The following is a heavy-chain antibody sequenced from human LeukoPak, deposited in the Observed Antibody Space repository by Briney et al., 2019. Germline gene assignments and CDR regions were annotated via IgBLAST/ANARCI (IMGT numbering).Heavy chain of an antibody. CDR1: GFTFSTYE. CDR3: ARQQLQLWYD. Sequence: PGGSLRLSCAASGFTFSTYEMNWVRQAPGKGLEWVSYISSSAATTYYADSVKGRFTNSRDNAKNSLYLQMNSLRAEDTAVYYCARQQLQLWYDWGQGTLVTVSS. J-gene: IGHJ4*02. CDR2: ISSSAATT. V-gene: IGHV3-48*03. D-gene: IGHD5-18*01.